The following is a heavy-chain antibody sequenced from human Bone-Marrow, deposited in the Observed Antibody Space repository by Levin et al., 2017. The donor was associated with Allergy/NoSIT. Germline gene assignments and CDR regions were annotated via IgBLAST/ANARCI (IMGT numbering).Heavy chain of an antibody. D-gene: IGHD2-2*01. V-gene: IGHV3-74*03. CDR1: GFTFSSYW. J-gene: IGHJ4*02. Sequence: GGSLRLSCAASGFTFSSYWMHWVRQAPGKGLVWVSRVNTGGSSTTYADSVKGRFTISRDNAKNTLYLQMNSLRAEDTAVYYCARLIGLPAATGADYWGQGTLVTVSS. CDR3: ARLIGLPAATGADY. CDR2: VNTGGSST.